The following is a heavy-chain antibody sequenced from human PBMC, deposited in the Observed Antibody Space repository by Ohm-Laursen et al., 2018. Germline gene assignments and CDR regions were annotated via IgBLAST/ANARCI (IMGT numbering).Heavy chain of an antibody. CDR3: ARGRPGYCSGGSCYLFDY. Sequence: SVKASCKSSGYTFTGYYMHWVRQAPGQGLEWMGIINPSGGSTSYAQKFQGRVTMTRDTSTSTVYMELSSLRSEDTAVYYCARGRPGYCSGGSCYLFDYWGQGTLVTASS. CDR2: INPSGGST. J-gene: IGHJ4*02. D-gene: IGHD2-15*01. CDR1: GYTFTGYY. V-gene: IGHV1-46*01.